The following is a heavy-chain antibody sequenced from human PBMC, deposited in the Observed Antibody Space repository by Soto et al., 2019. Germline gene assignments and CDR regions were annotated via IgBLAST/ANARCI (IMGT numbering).Heavy chain of an antibody. CDR1: GYSLTELS. J-gene: IGHJ4*02. CDR3: ATGLQHLVKLYDFDL. V-gene: IGHV1-24*01. Sequence: QVQLVQSGAEVRQPGASVKVSCNDSGYSLTELSIHWMRQATGKGPEWMGGFDPEDGEIKFAQNVQGGVTMTEDTPTDTADLELSSLRSEATAIYNCATGLQHLVKLYDFDLWGQGTLVTVSS. D-gene: IGHD1-1*01. CDR2: FDPEDGEI.